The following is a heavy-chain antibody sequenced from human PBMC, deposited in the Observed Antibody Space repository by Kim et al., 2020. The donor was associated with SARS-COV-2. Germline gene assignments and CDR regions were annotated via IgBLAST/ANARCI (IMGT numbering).Heavy chain of an antibody. D-gene: IGHD3-22*01. Sequence: SETLSLTCTVSGGSIRSGDYYWSWIRQPPGKGLEWIGYIFYSGSTYYNPSLKSRVTMSVDTSKNQFSLKLNSVTAADTAVYYCARYVYDTSGYYSDYWGQGTLGTVSS. CDR1: GGSIRSGDYY. J-gene: IGHJ4*02. CDR2: IFYSGST. V-gene: IGHV4-30-4*01. CDR3: ARYVYDTSGYYSDY.